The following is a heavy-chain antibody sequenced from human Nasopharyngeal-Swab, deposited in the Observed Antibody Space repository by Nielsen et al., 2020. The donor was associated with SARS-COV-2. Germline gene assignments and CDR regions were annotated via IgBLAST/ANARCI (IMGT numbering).Heavy chain of an antibody. CDR2: INHSGST. J-gene: IGHJ4*02. Sequence: GSLRLSCAVYGGSFSGYYWSWIRQPPGKGLEWIGEINHSGSTNYNPSLKSRATISVDTSKNQFSLKLSSVTAADTAVYYCARGGVAAAGTDYWGQGTLVTVSS. D-gene: IGHD6-13*01. V-gene: IGHV4-34*01. CDR3: ARGGVAAAGTDY. CDR1: GGSFSGYY.